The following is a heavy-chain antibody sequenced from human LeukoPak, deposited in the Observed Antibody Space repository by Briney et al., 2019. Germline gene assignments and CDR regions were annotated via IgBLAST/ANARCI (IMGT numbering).Heavy chain of an antibody. CDR2: IYSGGST. V-gene: IGHV3-66*01. Sequence: GGSLRLSCAAPGFTVSSNYMSWVRQAPGKGLEWVSVIYSGGSTYYADSVKGRFTISRDNSKNTLYLQMNSLRAEDTAVYYCARDSARRDGYNFDYWGQGTLVTVSS. CDR1: GFTVSSNY. CDR3: ARDSARRDGYNFDY. J-gene: IGHJ4*02. D-gene: IGHD5-24*01.